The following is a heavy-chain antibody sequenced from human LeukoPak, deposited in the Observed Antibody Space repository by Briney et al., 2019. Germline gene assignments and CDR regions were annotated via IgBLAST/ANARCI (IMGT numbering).Heavy chain of an antibody. CDR3: AKTASSSWYNWFDP. Sequence: GGSLRLSCAASGFTVSSNYMSWVRQAPGKGLEWVSVIYSGGSTYYADSVKGRFTISRDNSKNTLYLQMNSLRAEDTAVYYCAKTASSSWYNWFDPWGQGTLVTVSS. CDR2: IYSGGST. V-gene: IGHV3-53*01. CDR1: GFTVSSNY. D-gene: IGHD6-13*01. J-gene: IGHJ5*02.